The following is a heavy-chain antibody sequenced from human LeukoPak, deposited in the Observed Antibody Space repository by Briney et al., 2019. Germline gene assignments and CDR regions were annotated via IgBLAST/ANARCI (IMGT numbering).Heavy chain of an antibody. D-gene: IGHD3-10*01. J-gene: IGHJ4*02. CDR2: IRYDGSNK. CDR1: GFTFSSYG. CDR3: AKRPPYYGSGNYYTYFDY. Sequence: PGGSLRLSCTASGFTFSSYGMHWVRQAPGKGLEWVAFIRYDGSNKYYADSVKGRFTISRYNSKNTLYLQMNSLRAEDTAVYYCAKRPPYYGSGNYYTYFDYWGQGTLVTVSS. V-gene: IGHV3-30*02.